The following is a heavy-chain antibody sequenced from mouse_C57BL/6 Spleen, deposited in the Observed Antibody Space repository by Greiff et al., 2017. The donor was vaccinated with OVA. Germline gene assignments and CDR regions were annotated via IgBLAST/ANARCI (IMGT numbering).Heavy chain of an antibody. V-gene: IGHV1-50*01. CDR2: IDPSDSYT. Sequence: QVQLKQPGAELVKPGASVKLSCKASGYTFTSYWMQWVKQRPGQGLEWIGEIDPSDSYTNYNQKFKGKATLTVDTSSSTAYMQLSSLTSEDSAVYYCARGEYSNYDAMDYWGQGTSVTVSS. J-gene: IGHJ4*01. D-gene: IGHD2-5*01. CDR3: ARGEYSNYDAMDY. CDR1: GYTFTSYW.